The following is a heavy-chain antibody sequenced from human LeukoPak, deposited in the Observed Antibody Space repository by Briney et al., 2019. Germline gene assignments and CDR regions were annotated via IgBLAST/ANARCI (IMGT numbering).Heavy chain of an antibody. J-gene: IGHJ6*02. CDR2: ISAYNGNT. CDR3: ARGPPPALEWLFIQEYYYSYGMDV. V-gene: IGHV1-18*01. Sequence: ASVKVSCKASGYTFTSYGISWVRQAPGQGLEWMGWISAYNGNTNYAQKLQGRVTMTTDTSTSTAYMELRSLGSDDTAVYYCARGPPPALEWLFIQEYYYSYGMDVWGQGTTVTVSS. CDR1: GYTFTSYG. D-gene: IGHD3-3*01.